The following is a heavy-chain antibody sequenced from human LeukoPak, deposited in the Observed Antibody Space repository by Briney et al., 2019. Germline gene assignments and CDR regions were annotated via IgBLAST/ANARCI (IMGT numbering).Heavy chain of an antibody. CDR2: IYYSGST. CDR3: ARAGISSWGCVVDY. CDR1: GGSISGSSYY. V-gene: IGHV4-39*07. Sequence: SETLSLTCTVSGGSISGSSYYWGWIRQPPGKGLEWIGSIYYSGSTYYNPSLKSRVTISVDTSKNQFSLKLSSVTAADTAVYYCARAGISSWGCVVDYWGQGTLVTVSS. J-gene: IGHJ4*02. D-gene: IGHD6-13*01.